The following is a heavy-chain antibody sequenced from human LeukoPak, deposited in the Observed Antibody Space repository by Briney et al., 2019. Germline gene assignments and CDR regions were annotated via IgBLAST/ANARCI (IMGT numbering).Heavy chain of an antibody. J-gene: IGHJ4*02. CDR3: ARSPYYYDSSGYYGY. V-gene: IGHV1-69*13. Sequence: SVKVSCKASGGTFSSYAISWVRQAPGQGLEWMGGIIPIFGTANYAQKFQGRVTITADVSTSTAYMELSSLRSEDTAVYYCARSPYYYDSSGYYGYWGQGTLVTVSS. D-gene: IGHD3-22*01. CDR1: GGTFSSYA. CDR2: IIPIFGTA.